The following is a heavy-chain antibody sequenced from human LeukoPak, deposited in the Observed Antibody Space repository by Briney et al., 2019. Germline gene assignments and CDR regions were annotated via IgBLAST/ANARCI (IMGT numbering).Heavy chain of an antibody. J-gene: IGHJ6*03. Sequence: SVKVSCKASGGTFSSYAISGVRQAPGQGLEWMGGIIPIFGTANYAQKFQGRVTITTDESTSTAYMELSSLRSEDTAVYYCARLAPHRVLWVDYNSYMDVWGKGTTVTVSS. CDR3: ARLAPHRVLWVDYNSYMDV. CDR1: GGTFSSYA. D-gene: IGHD3-10*01. CDR2: IIPIFGTA. V-gene: IGHV1-69*05.